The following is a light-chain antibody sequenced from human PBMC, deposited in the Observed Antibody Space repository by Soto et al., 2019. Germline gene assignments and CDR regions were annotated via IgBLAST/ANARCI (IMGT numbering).Light chain of an antibody. CDR1: SSDVGSYNR. Sequence: QSALTQPPSVSGSPGQSVAISCTGTSSDVGSYNRVSWYQQPPGTAPKLMIYDVSNRPSGVPDRFSGSKSGNTASLTISGLQAEDEADYYCSLAYSGVRVQFGGGTKVTVL. CDR3: SLAYSGVRVQ. V-gene: IGLV2-18*01. J-gene: IGLJ3*02. CDR2: DVS.